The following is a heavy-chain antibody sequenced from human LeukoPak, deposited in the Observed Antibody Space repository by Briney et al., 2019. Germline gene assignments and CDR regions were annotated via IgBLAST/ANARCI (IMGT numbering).Heavy chain of an antibody. CDR2: IHTSENT. D-gene: IGHD4-17*01. J-gene: IGHJ6*03. CDR1: GGYIGSYY. Sequence: SETPSLTCTVSGGYIGSYYWSWIRQSAGKGLEWIGRIHTSENTDYNPSLKSRVTMSVDMSTSQFSLRLTSVTAADTAVYCCAREGDYGDYSKSFYYMDVWGKGTTVTVSS. V-gene: IGHV4-4*07. CDR3: AREGDYGDYSKSFYYMDV.